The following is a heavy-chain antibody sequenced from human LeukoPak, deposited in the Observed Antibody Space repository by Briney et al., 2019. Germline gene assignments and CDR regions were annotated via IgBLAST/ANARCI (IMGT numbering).Heavy chain of an antibody. J-gene: IGHJ4*02. Sequence: GGSLRLSCAASGFAVSSNYMSWVRQAPGKGLEWVSSIYTDSDANYADSVKGRFTISRDNSKKMLYLEMNSLRAEDTAVYYCAKLGIAARNFDYWGQGTLVTVSS. V-gene: IGHV3-53*01. CDR1: GFAVSSNY. D-gene: IGHD6-6*01. CDR3: AKLGIAARNFDY. CDR2: IYTDSDA.